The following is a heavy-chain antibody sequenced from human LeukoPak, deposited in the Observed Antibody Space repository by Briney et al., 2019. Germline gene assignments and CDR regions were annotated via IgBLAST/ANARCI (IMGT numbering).Heavy chain of an antibody. V-gene: IGHV3-23*01. CDR3: ARDLTGTTEYYYYGMDV. CDR1: DFAFSNYA. J-gene: IGHJ6*02. D-gene: IGHD1-20*01. CDR2: INYGDGVT. Sequence: GGSLRLSCETSDFAFSNYAMSWVRQAPGRGLEWVSGINYGDGVTYYADSVKGRFTISRDNSKNTLYLQMNSLRAEDTAVYYCARDLTGTTEYYYYGMDVWGQGTTVTVSS.